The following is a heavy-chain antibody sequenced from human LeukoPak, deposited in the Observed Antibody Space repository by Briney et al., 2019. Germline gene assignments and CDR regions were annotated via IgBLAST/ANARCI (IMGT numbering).Heavy chain of an antibody. J-gene: IGHJ4*02. Sequence: GASVKVSCKASGYTFTSNYIHWVRQAPGQGLEWMGIMNPSGGSTTYAQKLQGRVTMTRDTSTSTVYMELSSLRSEDTAMYYCARVWSGNFDYWGQGTLVTVSS. D-gene: IGHD3-10*01. CDR3: ARVWSGNFDY. V-gene: IGHV1-46*04. CDR2: MNPSGGST. CDR1: GYTFTSNY.